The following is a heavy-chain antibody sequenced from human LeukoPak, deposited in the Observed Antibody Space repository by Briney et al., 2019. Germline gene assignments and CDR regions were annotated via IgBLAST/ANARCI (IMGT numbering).Heavy chain of an antibody. CDR3: ARAAGYCSGGSCYSSTHYYFDY. Sequence: ASVKVSCKASGYTFTSYYMHWVRQAPGQGLEWMGIINPSGGSTSYAQKFQGRVTMTRDTSTSTVYMELSSLRSEDTAVYYCARAAGYCSGGSCYSSTHYYFDYWGQGTLVTVSS. D-gene: IGHD2-15*01. CDR1: GYTFTSYY. V-gene: IGHV1-46*01. CDR2: INPSGGST. J-gene: IGHJ4*02.